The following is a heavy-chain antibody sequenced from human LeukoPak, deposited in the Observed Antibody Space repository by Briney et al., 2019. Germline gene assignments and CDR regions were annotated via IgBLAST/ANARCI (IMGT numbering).Heavy chain of an antibody. D-gene: IGHD3-10*01. CDR3: ARDSGRSATYFNY. CDR2: IPYDAGKT. V-gene: IGHV3-30*04. CDR1: GLTFSNFA. J-gene: IGHJ4*02. Sequence: PGRSLRLSCAASGLTFSNFAMHWVRQAPSKGLEWVAGIPYDAGKTYYADSVRGRFTISRDTSKNTLYLQMNGLRAEDTAVYYCARDSGRSATYFNYWGQGTLVTVSS.